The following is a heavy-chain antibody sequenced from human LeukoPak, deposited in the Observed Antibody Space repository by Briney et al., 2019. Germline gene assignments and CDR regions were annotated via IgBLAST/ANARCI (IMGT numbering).Heavy chain of an antibody. J-gene: IGHJ4*02. D-gene: IGHD3-22*01. CDR2: FDPEDGET. Sequence: GASVKVSCKVSGYTLTELSMHWVRQAPGKGLEWMGGFDPEDGETIYAQKFQGRVTMTEDTSTDTAYMELRSLRSDDTAVYYCARDGAYYDSSGSYYADGDDYWGQGTLVSVSS. CDR1: GYTLTELS. V-gene: IGHV1-24*01. CDR3: ARDGAYYDSSGSYYADGDDY.